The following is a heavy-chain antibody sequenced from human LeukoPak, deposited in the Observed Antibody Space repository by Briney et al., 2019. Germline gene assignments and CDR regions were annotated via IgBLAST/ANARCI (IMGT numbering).Heavy chain of an antibody. D-gene: IGHD2-2*02. V-gene: IGHV1-69*04. CDR1: GGTFSSYA. CDR3: AGSLGVPAAIEFPFDY. J-gene: IGHJ4*02. Sequence: GASVKVSCKASGGTFSSYAISWVRQAPGQGLEWMGRIIPIFGIANYAQKFQGRVTITADKSTSTAYMELSSLRSDDAAVYYCAGSLGVPAAIEFPFDYWGQGTLVTVSS. CDR2: IIPIFGIA.